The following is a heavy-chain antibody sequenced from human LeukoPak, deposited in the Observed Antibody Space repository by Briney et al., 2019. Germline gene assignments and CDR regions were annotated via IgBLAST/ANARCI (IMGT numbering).Heavy chain of an antibody. Sequence: GESLKISCKGSGYSFTSYWIGWVRQMPGKGPEWMGIIYPGDSDTRYSPSFQGQVTISADKSISTAYLQWSSLKASDTAMYYCARQRQRYSSGWFFDYWGQGTLVTVSS. CDR2: IYPGDSDT. CDR1: GYSFTSYW. V-gene: IGHV5-51*01. CDR3: ARQRQRYSSGWFFDY. J-gene: IGHJ4*02. D-gene: IGHD6-19*01.